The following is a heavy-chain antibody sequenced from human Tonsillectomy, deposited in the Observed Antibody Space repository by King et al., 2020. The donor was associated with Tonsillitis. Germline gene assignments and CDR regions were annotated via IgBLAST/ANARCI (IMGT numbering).Heavy chain of an antibody. Sequence: EVQLVESGGGLVQPGGSLRLSCAASGLTFSTCWMTWVRQTPGKGLEWVANIKQDGSEKYYVDSVKGRFTISRDNAKNSVYLQMNSLRAEDTAVYYCATGGENSGYRPSHYWGQGTLVTVSS. CDR3: ATGGENSGYRPSHY. D-gene: IGHD3-22*01. CDR2: IKQDGSEK. V-gene: IGHV3-7*03. CDR1: GLTFSTCW. J-gene: IGHJ4*02.